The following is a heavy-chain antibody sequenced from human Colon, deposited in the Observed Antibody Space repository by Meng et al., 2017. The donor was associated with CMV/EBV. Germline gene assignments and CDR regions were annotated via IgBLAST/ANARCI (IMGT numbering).Heavy chain of an antibody. CDR2: INPKRGGT. CDR3: ARVLRLGELSLMGF. CDR1: GYTFIDYF. D-gene: IGHD3-16*02. J-gene: IGHJ4*02. V-gene: IGHV1-2*02. Sequence: ASVKVSCKASGYTFIDYFIHWVRQAPGQGLEWMGWINPKRGGTNYAQKFQGRVTMTRDTSLNTVYMELNGLETDDKAVYYCARVLRLGELSLMGFWGQGTLVTVSS.